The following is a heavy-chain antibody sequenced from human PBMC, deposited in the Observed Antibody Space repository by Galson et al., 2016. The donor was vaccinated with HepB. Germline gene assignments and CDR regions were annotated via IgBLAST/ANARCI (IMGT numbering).Heavy chain of an antibody. Sequence: SLRLSCADSESTFGNHWVYWVRQAPGKGLVWVSKINRDGSGTAYADSVKGRFTISRDNAKNTLYLQMNSLRDEDTALYYCARGGTPSGLDIWGQGTMVTVS. D-gene: IGHD3-16*01. V-gene: IGHV3-74*03. CDR3: ARGGTPSGLDI. CDR1: ESTFGNHW. CDR2: INRDGSGT. J-gene: IGHJ3*02.